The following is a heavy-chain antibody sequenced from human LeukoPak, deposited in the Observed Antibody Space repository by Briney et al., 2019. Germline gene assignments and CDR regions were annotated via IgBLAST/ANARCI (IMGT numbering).Heavy chain of an antibody. CDR2: ISTSGGTI. Sequence: GGSLRLSCAASGFTFSLCSMNWVRQAPGKGLEWISYISTSGGTIYYADSVKGRFTISRDNAENSLYLQMSSLRAEDTAVYYCARDVDLDYWGQGALVTVPS. CDR3: ARDVDLDY. V-gene: IGHV3-48*04. CDR1: GFTFSLCS. J-gene: IGHJ4*02.